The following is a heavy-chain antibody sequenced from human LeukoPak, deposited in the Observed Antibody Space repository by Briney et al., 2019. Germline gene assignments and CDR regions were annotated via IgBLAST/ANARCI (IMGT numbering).Heavy chain of an antibody. V-gene: IGHV3-30*04. Sequence: GGSLRLSCAASGLTFSSYAMHWVRQAPGKGLEWVAVISYDGSNKYYADSVKGRFTISRDNSKNTLYLQMNSLRAEDTAVYYCARGQWIQLLGGVDFDYWGQGTLVTVSS. CDR1: GLTFSSYA. D-gene: IGHD5-18*01. CDR3: ARGQWIQLLGGVDFDY. CDR2: ISYDGSNK. J-gene: IGHJ4*02.